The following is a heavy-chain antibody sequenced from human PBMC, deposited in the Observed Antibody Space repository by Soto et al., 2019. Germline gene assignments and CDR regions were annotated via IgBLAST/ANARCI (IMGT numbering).Heavy chain of an antibody. CDR3: ARDQNETPVAAAPEYYYYGMDV. J-gene: IGHJ6*02. D-gene: IGHD6-25*01. Sequence: GGSLRLSCAASGFTFDDYGMSWVRQAPGKGLEWVSGINWNGGSTGYADSVNGRFTISRDNAKNSLYLQMNSLRAEDTALYYCARDQNETPVAAAPEYYYYGMDVWGQGTTVTVSS. V-gene: IGHV3-20*04. CDR2: INWNGGST. CDR1: GFTFDDYG.